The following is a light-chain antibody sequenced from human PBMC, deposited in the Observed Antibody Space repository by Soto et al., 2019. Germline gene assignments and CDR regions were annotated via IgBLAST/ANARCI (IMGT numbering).Light chain of an antibody. CDR2: GAS. CDR3: QQYNNWPPT. Sequence: EIVMTQSPATLSVSPGERATLSCRASQSVSGNLAWYQQKPGQAPRLLIYGASTRATGIPASFSGSGSGTEFTRTISSLQSEDFAVYYCQQYNNWPPTFGQGTKVQIQ. V-gene: IGKV3D-15*01. CDR1: QSVSGN. J-gene: IGKJ1*01.